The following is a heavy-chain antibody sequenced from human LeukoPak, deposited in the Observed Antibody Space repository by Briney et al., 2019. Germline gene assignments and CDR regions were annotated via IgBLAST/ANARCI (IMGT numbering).Heavy chain of an antibody. D-gene: IGHD1-26*01. CDR2: IYSNGNT. CDR3: ARGLVGLTPHAGVFQI. Sequence: SETLSLTCIVSGGSFSSSYWSWIRQPPGKGLEWIAYIYSNGNTNSNPSLKSRVTIAVDTSQSQSSPKLSSVTAADTAVYYCARGLVGLTPHAGVFQIWGQGTKVTVSS. V-gene: IGHV4-59*01. CDR1: GGSFSSSY. J-gene: IGHJ3*02.